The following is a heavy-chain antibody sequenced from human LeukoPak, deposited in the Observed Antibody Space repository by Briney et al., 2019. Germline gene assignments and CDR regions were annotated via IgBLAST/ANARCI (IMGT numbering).Heavy chain of an antibody. J-gene: IGHJ6*02. CDR2: ISAYNGNT. D-gene: IGHD2-2*01. V-gene: IGHV1-18*01. CDR1: GYTFTSYG. Sequence: GESLKISCKASGYTFTSYGISWVRQAPGQGLEWMGWISAYNGNTNYAQKLQGRVTMTTDTSTSTAYMELRSLRSDDTAVYYCARVPSSIVVVPAASPYYYYYGMDVWGQGTTVTVSS. CDR3: ARVPSSIVVVPAASPYYYYYGMDV.